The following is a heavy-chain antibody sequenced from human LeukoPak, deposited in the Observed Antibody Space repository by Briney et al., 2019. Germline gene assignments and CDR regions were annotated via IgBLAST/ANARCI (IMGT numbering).Heavy chain of an antibody. Sequence: ASVKVSCTASGYTFTSYGITWVRQAPGQGLEWMGWISAYNGNTNYAQKLQGRVTMTTDTSTSTAYMELRSLRSDDTAVYYCARDACSSTSCYTNGFDPWGQGTLVTVSS. D-gene: IGHD2-2*02. CDR3: ARDACSSTSCYTNGFDP. J-gene: IGHJ5*02. CDR2: ISAYNGNT. CDR1: GYTFTSYG. V-gene: IGHV1-18*01.